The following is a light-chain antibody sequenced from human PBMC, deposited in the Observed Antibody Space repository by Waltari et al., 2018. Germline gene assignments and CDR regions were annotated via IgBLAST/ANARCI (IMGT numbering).Light chain of an antibody. J-gene: IGLJ2*01. Sequence: QSALTQPASVSGSPGPSITISCTGTSSYVGGHTYVSWYQQHPGKVPKLMIYDVTKRPSGVSNRFSGSKSGNTASLTISGLQAEDAADYYCSSYTSSSTLVFGGGTKLTVL. V-gene: IGLV2-14*03. CDR2: DVT. CDR3: SSYTSSSTLV. CDR1: SSYVGGHTY.